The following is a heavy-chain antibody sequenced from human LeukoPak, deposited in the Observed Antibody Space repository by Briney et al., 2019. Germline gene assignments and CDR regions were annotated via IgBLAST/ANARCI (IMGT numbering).Heavy chain of an antibody. Sequence: PGKSLRLSCEASGFIFSTYAMHWVPQSPGKGLEWVALMSFDGNRKYYADSAKGRFTISRDNSKNTLYLQLNSLRVEDTAMYYCAKDTSTTAGYYFYMDVWGTGAAVIVSS. CDR1: GFIFSTYA. J-gene: IGHJ6*03. D-gene: IGHD3/OR15-3a*01. CDR3: AKDTSTTAGYYFYMDV. V-gene: IGHV3-30*04. CDR2: MSFDGNRK.